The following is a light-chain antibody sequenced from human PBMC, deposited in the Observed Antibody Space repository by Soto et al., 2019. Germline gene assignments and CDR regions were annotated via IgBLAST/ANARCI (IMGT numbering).Light chain of an antibody. CDR2: AAS. Sequence: PGERAALSCRASQSVSSKFLAWYQQKPGQAPRLLIYAASNRATGIPDRFSGSGSGTEFTLTISSLQPDDFATYYCQQYNSYSWTFGQGTKVDIK. V-gene: IGKV3D-15*01. CDR3: QQYNSYSWT. CDR1: QSVSSKF. J-gene: IGKJ1*01.